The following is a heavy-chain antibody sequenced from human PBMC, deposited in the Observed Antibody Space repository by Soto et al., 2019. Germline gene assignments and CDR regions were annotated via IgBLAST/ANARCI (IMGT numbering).Heavy chain of an antibody. CDR1: GFSLTTGRMG. CDR2: IFSDAER. J-gene: IGHJ6*02. CDR3: VSMNDEYYYSYYAMDL. V-gene: IGHV2-26*01. Sequence: SGPTLVNPTETLTLTCNVSGFSLTTGRMGVSWIRQPPGKALEWPAHIFSDAERSYSRSLQGRLTVSKVGYGSQVVLTMTNMDPVESGTYFRVSMNDEYYYSYYAMDLWGQGTTVTVSS. D-gene: IGHD3-22*01.